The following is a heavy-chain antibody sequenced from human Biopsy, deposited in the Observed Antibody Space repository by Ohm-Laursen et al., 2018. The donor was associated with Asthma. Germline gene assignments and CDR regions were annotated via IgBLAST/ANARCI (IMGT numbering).Heavy chain of an antibody. V-gene: IGHV3-23*01. CDR1: GLTFSSFA. Sequence: SLRLSCAASGLTFSSFAMTWVRLPPGKGPEWVAGISGSGGRTDYGDSVRGRFTISRDNSKNTLYLQMSSLRADDTAVYYCAKGAGSGSYHFFHFDSWGQGTPVTVSS. CDR3: AKGAGSGSYHFFHFDS. CDR2: ISGSGGRT. D-gene: IGHD3-10*01. J-gene: IGHJ4*02.